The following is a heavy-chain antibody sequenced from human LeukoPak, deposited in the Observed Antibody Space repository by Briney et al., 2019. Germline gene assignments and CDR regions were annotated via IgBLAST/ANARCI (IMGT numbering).Heavy chain of an antibody. CDR1: GESLSGYY. V-gene: IGHV4-34*01. CDR3: ARDLSSTSTKRMD. D-gene: IGHD2-2*01. CDR2: INHGGSA. J-gene: IGHJ4*02. Sequence: PSETLSLTCAVYGESLSGYYWSWIRQPPGKGLEWIGQINHGGSAYYNPSLKSRVTISVDTSKNQFSLKLSSVTAADTAVYYCARDLSSTSTKRMDWGQGTLVTVSS.